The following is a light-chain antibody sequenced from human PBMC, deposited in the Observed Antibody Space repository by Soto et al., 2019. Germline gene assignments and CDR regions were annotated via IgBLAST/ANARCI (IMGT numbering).Light chain of an antibody. Sequence: QSALTQPASVSGSPGQSITISCTATSSDVGSYNLVSWYQQHPGKAPKLMIYEVSKRPSGVSHRFSGSKSGNTASLTISGLQAEDEADYYCCSYAGSSTHVVFGGGTKVTVL. CDR3: CSYAGSSTHVV. J-gene: IGLJ2*01. CDR2: EVS. V-gene: IGLV2-23*02. CDR1: SSDVGSYNL.